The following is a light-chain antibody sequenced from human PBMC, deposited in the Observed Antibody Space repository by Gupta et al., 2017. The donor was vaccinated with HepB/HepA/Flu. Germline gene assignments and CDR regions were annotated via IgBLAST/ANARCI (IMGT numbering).Light chain of an antibody. CDR3: QQFNSCPHT. CDR2: GAS. CDR1: QGIGIW. J-gene: IGKJ5*01. Sequence: DIQMIHSPSSVSAYVGDRVTITGRASQGIGIWLAWYQQKPGKAPKLLIYGASNLKSDVPSRFSGSGSGTDFSLTIRSLQSEDVASYYCQQFNSCPHTFGQGTRMENK. V-gene: IGKV1-12*01.